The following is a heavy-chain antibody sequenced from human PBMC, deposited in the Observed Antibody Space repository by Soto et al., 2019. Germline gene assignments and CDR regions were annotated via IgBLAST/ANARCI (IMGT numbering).Heavy chain of an antibody. CDR3: AKDRDTRYFDWLSGGFDY. CDR1: GCTFSSYA. J-gene: IGHJ4*01. CDR2: ISGSGGST. V-gene: IGHV3-23*01. D-gene: IGHD3-9*01. Sequence: EVQLLESGGGLVQPGGSLRLSCAASGCTFSSYAMSWVRQAPGKGLEWVSAISGSGGSTYYADSVKGRFTISRDNSKNTLYLQMNSLRAEDTAVYYCAKDRDTRYFDWLSGGFDYWGHGTLVNVSS.